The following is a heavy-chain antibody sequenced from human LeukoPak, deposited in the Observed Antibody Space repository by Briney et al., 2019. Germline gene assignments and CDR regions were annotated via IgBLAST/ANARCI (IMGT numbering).Heavy chain of an antibody. D-gene: IGHD3-10*01. J-gene: IGHJ6*02. CDR2: IPYDGSGE. Sequence: GGSLRLSCAASGFSFSDYALHWVRHSPGKGLEWLALIPYDGSGEIYAGSVRGRFSISRDNAKNTLYLQMNGLRAEDTAVYYCTIGGVIWRMDVWGQGTTVAVSS. V-gene: IGHV3-30*04. CDR3: TIGGVIWRMDV. CDR1: GFSFSDYA.